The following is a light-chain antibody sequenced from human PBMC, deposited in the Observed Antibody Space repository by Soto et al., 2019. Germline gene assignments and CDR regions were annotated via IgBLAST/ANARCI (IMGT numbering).Light chain of an antibody. Sequence: EIVLTQSPGTLSLSPGERAALSCRASQTMNSKYLAWYQQKPGQAPRLLIHGASSRATGITDRFSDSGSGTGFNQTISRLQPEVFAVYSCQRYGIFFGPGPKVDV. J-gene: IGKJ3*01. CDR2: GAS. CDR1: QTMNSKY. CDR3: QRYGIF. V-gene: IGKV3-20*01.